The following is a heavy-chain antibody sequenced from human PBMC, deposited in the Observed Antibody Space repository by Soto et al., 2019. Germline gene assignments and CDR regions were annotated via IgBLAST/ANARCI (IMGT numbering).Heavy chain of an antibody. CDR1: GGSISSYY. CDR2: IYYSGST. CDR3: ALILGEYCRSVSCFDYYYYYMDV. Sequence: SETLSLTCTVSGGSISSYYWSWIRQPPGKGLEWIGYIYYSGSTNYNPSLKSRVTISVDTSKNQFSLKLSSVTAADTAVYYCALILGEYCRSVSCFDYYYYYMDVWGKGTTVTVSS. D-gene: IGHD2-2*01. J-gene: IGHJ6*03. V-gene: IGHV4-59*08.